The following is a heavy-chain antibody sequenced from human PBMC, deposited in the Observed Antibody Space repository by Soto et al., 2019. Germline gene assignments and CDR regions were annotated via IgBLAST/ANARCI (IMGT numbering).Heavy chain of an antibody. V-gene: IGHV3-48*01. CDR1: GFTFSSYS. CDR2: ISSSSSTI. J-gene: IGHJ4*02. CDR3: ARIGRLRWGDY. Sequence: EVQLVESGGGLVQPGGSPRLSCAASGFTFSSYSMNWVRQAPGKGLEWVSYISSSSSTIYYADSVKGRFTISRDNAKNSLYLQMNSLRAEDTAVYYCARIGRLRWGDYWGQGTLVTVSS. D-gene: IGHD4-17*01.